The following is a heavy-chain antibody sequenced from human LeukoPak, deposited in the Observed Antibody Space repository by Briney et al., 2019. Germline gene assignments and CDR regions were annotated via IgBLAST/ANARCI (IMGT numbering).Heavy chain of an antibody. CDR3: ARFLEQTPTPFDY. CDR2: VFYSGSI. CDR1: GGSISSYY. V-gene: IGHV4-59*08. D-gene: IGHD1/OR15-1a*01. Sequence: PSETLSLTCTVSGGSISSYYWSWIRHPPRKGLEWIGYVFYSGSINYNPSLKSRVTISIDASKNQFSLKLSSVTAADTAVYYCARFLEQTPTPFDYWGQGTLVTASS. J-gene: IGHJ4*02.